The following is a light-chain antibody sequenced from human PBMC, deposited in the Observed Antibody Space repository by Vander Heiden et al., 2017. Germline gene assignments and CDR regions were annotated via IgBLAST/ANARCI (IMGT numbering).Light chain of an antibody. CDR2: DAA. J-gene: IGKJ5*01. Sequence: EIVLSHSPATLSLSPGERATLSCRASQSVSSYLAGYQQKPGQAPRRLIYDAANRGTGSQARCSGSGWGTDVTITISSREQEEFAVYYCQQRSNWPPITFGQGTRLEIK. CDR1: QSVSSY. V-gene: IGKV3-11*01. CDR3: QQRSNWPPIT.